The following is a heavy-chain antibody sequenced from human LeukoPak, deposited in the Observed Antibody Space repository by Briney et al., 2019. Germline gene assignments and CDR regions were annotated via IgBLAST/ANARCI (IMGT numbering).Heavy chain of an antibody. D-gene: IGHD3-10*01. J-gene: IGHJ4*02. V-gene: IGHV1-69*04. CDR1: GGTFSSYA. CDR3: ASSPYYYGLGSYPSFDY. CDR2: IIPILGIA. Sequence: SVKVSCKASGGTFSSYAISWVRQAPGQGLEWMGRIIPILGIANYAQKFQGRVTITADKSTSTAYMELSSLRSEDTAVYYCASSPYYYGLGSYPSFDYWGQGTLVTVSS.